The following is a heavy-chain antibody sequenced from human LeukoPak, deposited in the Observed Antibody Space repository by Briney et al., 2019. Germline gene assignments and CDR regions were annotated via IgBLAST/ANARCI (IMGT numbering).Heavy chain of an antibody. CDR1: GGSISSYY. CDR3: ARGGASSRYFGY. D-gene: IGHD1-26*01. CDR2: IYYSGST. Sequence: PSETLSLTCTVSGGSISSYYWSWIRQPPGKGLEWIGYIYYSGSTNYNPSLKSRVTISVDTSKNQFSLKLSSVTAADTAVYFCARGGASSRYFGYWGQGTLVTVSS. J-gene: IGHJ4*02. V-gene: IGHV4-59*01.